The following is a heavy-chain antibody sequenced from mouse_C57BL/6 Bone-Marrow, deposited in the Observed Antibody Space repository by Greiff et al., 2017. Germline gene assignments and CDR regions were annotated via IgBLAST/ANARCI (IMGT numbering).Heavy chain of an antibody. CDR3: ARFQLGRGRAWFAY. CDR2: INPSSGYT. J-gene: IGHJ3*01. V-gene: IGHV1-7*01. CDR1: GYTFTSYW. D-gene: IGHD4-1*02. Sequence: QVTLKESGAELAKPGASVKLSCKASGYTFTSYWMHWVKQRPGQGLEWIGYINPSSGYTKYNQKFKDKATLTADKSSSTAYMQRSSLTYEDSAVYYCARFQLGRGRAWFAYWGQGTLVTVSA.